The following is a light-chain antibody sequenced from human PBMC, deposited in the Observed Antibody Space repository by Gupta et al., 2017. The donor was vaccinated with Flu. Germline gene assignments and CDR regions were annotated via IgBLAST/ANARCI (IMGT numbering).Light chain of an antibody. CDR3: QQYGSSPYS. CDR1: QSVSSSY. J-gene: IGKJ2*03. V-gene: IGKV3-20*01. CDR2: GAS. Sequence: EIVLTQSPGTLSLSLGERATLSCRAIQSVSSSYLAWYQQKPGQAPRLLIYGASSRATGIPDRFSGSGSGTDFTLTISRLEPEDFAVYYCQQYGSSPYSFGQGTKLEIK.